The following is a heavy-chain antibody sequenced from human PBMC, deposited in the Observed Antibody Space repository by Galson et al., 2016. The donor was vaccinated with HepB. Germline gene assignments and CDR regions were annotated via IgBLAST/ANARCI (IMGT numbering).Heavy chain of an antibody. CDR1: GYNFNLYW. CDR3: ASVFWPPHRDRYYYGMDV. V-gene: IGHV5-51*01. Sequence: QSGAAVKQPRESLKISCKTSGYNFNLYWIAWVRQMPGTGPEWMGIIYPGDSDPRYSPSFQGQVTISADTSISTAYLQWSTLTASDTSMFYFASVFWPPHRDRYYYGMDVWGQGTTVTVSS. D-gene: IGHD3-3*01. J-gene: IGHJ6*02. CDR2: IYPGDSDP.